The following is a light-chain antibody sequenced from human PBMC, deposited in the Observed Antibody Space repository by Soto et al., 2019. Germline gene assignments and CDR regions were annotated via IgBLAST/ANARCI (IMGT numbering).Light chain of an antibody. CDR1: RSVSSY. V-gene: IGKV3-20*01. CDR2: GAS. J-gene: IGKJ2*01. Sequence: EFVLTQSPGTLSLSPGDRATLSCRASRSVSSYLAWYQQKPGQAPRLLIYGASNRATGIPDRFSGSGSGTDFTLTISRLEPEEFAVYYCQQYGSSPPYTFGQGTKLEIK. CDR3: QQYGSSPPYT.